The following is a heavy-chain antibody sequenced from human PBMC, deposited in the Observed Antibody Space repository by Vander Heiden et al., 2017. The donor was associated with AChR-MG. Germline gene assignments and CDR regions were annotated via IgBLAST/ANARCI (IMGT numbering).Heavy chain of an antibody. D-gene: IGHD1-1*01. CDR3: AKDVRGGTDLYYFDY. V-gene: IGHV3-30*02. Sequence: QVQLVESGGGVVQPGGSLRLSCAASGFTFSTYGMHWVRQAPGKGLEWVAFIRYDGSNKYYADSVKGRFTISRDNSKNTLYLQMNSLRAEDTAVYFCAKDVRGGTDLYYFDYWGQGTLVTVSS. CDR2: IRYDGSNK. J-gene: IGHJ4*02. CDR1: GFTFSTYG.